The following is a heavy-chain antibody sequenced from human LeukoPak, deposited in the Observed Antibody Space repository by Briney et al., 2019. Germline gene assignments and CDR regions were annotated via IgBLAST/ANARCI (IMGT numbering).Heavy chain of an antibody. CDR1: GGTFSSYA. CDR3: ASYRLKDRGWFDP. Sequence: ASVKVSCKASGGTFSSYATSWVRQAPGQGLEWMGGIIPIFGTANYAQKFQGRVTITADESTSTAYMELSSLRSEDTAVYYCASYRLKDRGWFDPWGQGTLVTVSS. D-gene: IGHD3-16*02. J-gene: IGHJ5*02. CDR2: IIPIFGTA. V-gene: IGHV1-69*13.